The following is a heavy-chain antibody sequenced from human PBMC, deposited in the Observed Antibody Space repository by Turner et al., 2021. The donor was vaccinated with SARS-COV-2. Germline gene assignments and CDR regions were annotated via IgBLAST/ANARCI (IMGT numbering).Heavy chain of an antibody. Sequence: EVQLVESGGGLVQRGGSLKLSCAASGFTFSGSAMHWVRQASGKGLEWVGRIRSKANSYATAYAASVKGRFTIARDDSKNTAYLQMNSLKTEDTAVYYCTTPPVAGLVVIDDDYYYGMDVWGQGTTVTVSS. J-gene: IGHJ6*02. CDR3: TTPPVAGLVVIDDDYYYGMDV. CDR1: GFTFSGSA. V-gene: IGHV3-73*01. D-gene: IGHD3-22*01. CDR2: IRSKANSYAT.